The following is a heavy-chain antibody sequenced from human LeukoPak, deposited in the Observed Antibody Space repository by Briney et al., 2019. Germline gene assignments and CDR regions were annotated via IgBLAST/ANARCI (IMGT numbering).Heavy chain of an antibody. Sequence: PSETLSLTCTVSGGSFTTYYWSWIRQPAGRGLEWIGHIDSSGTTNYNPSLKSRVTMSTDPSKNQFSLKLSSVTAADTAIYYCARVRGGGTTVPFDYWGQGTLVTVSS. J-gene: IGHJ4*02. V-gene: IGHV4-4*07. CDR3: ARVRGGGTTVPFDY. D-gene: IGHD1-7*01. CDR1: GGSFTTYY. CDR2: IDSSGTT.